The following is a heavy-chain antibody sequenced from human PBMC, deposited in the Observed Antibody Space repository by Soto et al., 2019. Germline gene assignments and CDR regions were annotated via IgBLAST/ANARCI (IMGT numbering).Heavy chain of an antibody. CDR3: ARLPLPWGWFPP. CDR1: GIVFSDY. J-gene: IGHJ5*02. D-gene: IGHD3-16*01. V-gene: IGHV3-11*01. CDR2: ISGSGRTI. Sequence: QVQLVESGGGLVKPGGSLRLSCAASGIVFSDYMSWVRQTPGKGLEWLSYISGSGRTIYSADSVKGRFTISRDNATNSLYLHMNNVRFEATAVYYCARLPLPWGWFPPWGQGTLVIVSS.